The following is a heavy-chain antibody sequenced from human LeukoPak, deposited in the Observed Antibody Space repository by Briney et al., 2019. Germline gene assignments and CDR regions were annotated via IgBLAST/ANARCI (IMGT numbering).Heavy chain of an antibody. V-gene: IGHV3-21*01. CDR3: ARDFGDSSEFFQH. CDR1: GFTFSTYT. J-gene: IGHJ1*01. CDR2: ISGGSNYI. D-gene: IGHD6-13*01. Sequence: PGGSLRLSCTASGFTFSTYTMNWVRQSPGKGLEWVSSISGGSNYIYYGDSVKGRFTISRDNAKNSLYLQMNSLRAEDTDVYYRARDFGDSSEFFQHWVQGTLVTVSS.